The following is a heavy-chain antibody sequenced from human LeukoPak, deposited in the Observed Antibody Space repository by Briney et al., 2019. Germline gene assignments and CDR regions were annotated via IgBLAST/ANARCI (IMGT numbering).Heavy chain of an antibody. J-gene: IGHJ4*02. V-gene: IGHV6-1*01. CDR1: GDSVSGSPAV. CDR2: AYYRSKWFI. CDR3: ARGAVRGGTNFDY. Sequence: SQTLSLTCAISGDSVSGSPAVWNWIRQSPSRGLEWLGRAYYRSKWFIDYALSVKGRITITPDSSKNQFSLQLDSVTAEDTAVYYCARGAVRGGTNFDYWGQGTLVTVSS. D-gene: IGHD3-10*01.